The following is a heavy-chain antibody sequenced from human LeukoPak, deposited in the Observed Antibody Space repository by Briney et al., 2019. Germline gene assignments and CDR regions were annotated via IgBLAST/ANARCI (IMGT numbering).Heavy chain of an antibody. D-gene: IGHD3-22*01. Sequence: SGTLSLTCTVSGDSINSLDLWSWVRQPPGKGLEWIGEMYLSGTTHSNPSVKGRVTIPIDKSKNQFFLNLSSVTAADTAVYYCAGLVGRYSSGLYYYYFDYWGQGTPVTVSS. V-gene: IGHV4-4*02. CDR2: MYLSGTT. CDR1: GDSINSLDL. J-gene: IGHJ4*02. CDR3: AGLVGRYSSGLYYYYFDY.